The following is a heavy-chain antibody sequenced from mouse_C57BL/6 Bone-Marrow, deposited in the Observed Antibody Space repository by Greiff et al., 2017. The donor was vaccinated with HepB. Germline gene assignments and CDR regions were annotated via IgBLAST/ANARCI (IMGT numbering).Heavy chain of an antibody. CDR1: GYTFTSYT. D-gene: IGHD1-2*01. CDR2: INPSSGYT. Sequence: QVQLQQSGAELARPGASVKMSCKASGYTFTSYTMHWVKQRPGQGLEWIGYINPSSGYTKYNQKFKDKATLTADKSSSTAYMQLSSLTSEDSAVYYCAISGLRQEDYWGPGTTLTVSS. V-gene: IGHV1-4*01. J-gene: IGHJ2*01. CDR3: AISGLRQEDY.